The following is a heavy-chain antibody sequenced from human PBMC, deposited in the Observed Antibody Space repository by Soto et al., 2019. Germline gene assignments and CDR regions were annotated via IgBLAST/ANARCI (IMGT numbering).Heavy chain of an antibody. Sequence: GSLRLSCAASGFTVSSNYMSWVRQAPGKGLEWVSVIYSGGSTYYADSVKGRFTISRDNSKNTLYLQMNSLRAEDTAVYYCARGKEIVAAPFDYWGQGTLVTVSS. CDR3: ARGKEIVAAPFDY. J-gene: IGHJ4*02. D-gene: IGHD1-26*01. CDR2: IYSGGST. CDR1: GFTVSSNY. V-gene: IGHV3-53*01.